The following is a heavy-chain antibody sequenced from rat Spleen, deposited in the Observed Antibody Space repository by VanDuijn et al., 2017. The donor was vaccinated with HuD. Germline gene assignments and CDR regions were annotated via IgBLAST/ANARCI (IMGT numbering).Heavy chain of an antibody. CDR3: ARRHYGYTDYFDY. V-gene: IGHV3-3*01. CDR1: IYSITSSYR. Sequence: EVQLQESGPGLVKPSQSLSLTCSVTIYSITSSYRWNWIRKFPGNKLEWMGYINNAGGTNYNPSLKSRISITRDTSKNQFFLQVNSVTTEDTATYYCARRHYGYTDYFDYWGQGVMVTVSS. D-gene: IGHD1-9*01. CDR2: INNAGGT. J-gene: IGHJ2*01.